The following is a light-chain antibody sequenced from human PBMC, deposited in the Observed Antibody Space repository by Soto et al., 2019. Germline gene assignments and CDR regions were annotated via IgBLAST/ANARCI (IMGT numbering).Light chain of an antibody. CDR2: ANS. Sequence: QSVLTQPPSVSGAPGQRVTISCTGSSSNIGAGYDVHWYQQLPGTAPRLLIYANSDRPSGVPDRFSGSKSGTSASLAITGLQAEDEADYYCQSYDNSLSGDVVFGGGTQLNVL. CDR1: SSNIGAGYD. V-gene: IGLV1-40*01. CDR3: QSYDNSLSGDVV. J-gene: IGLJ2*01.